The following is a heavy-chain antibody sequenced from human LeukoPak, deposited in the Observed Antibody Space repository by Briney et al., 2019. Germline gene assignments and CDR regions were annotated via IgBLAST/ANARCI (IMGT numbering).Heavy chain of an antibody. J-gene: IGHJ5*02. CDR3: ARAAGYYYDSSGYYGVRWFDP. CDR2: IYHSGST. CDR1: DGSISSGGYS. V-gene: IGHV4-30-2*01. Sequence: SETLSLTCARSDGSISSGGYSWSWIRQPPGKGLEWIGYIYHSGSTYYNPSLKSRVTISVDRSKNQFSLKLSSVTAADTAVYYCARAAGYYYDSSGYYGVRWFDPWGQGTLVTVSS. D-gene: IGHD3-22*01.